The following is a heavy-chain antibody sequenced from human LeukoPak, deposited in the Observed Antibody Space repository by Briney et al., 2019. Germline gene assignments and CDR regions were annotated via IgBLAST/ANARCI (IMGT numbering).Heavy chain of an antibody. CDR3: AIGPFDLRYYYYYMVV. CDR2: IDTSGTF. D-gene: IGHD3-9*01. J-gene: IGHJ6*03. V-gene: IGHV4-61*02. Sequence: SETLSRTCTVSGDSISSGNYYWTWIRQPAGKGLEWIGRIDTSGTFKYKSSLKSRVTISADTSKNEFSLKLSSVTAADTAVYYCAIGPFDLRYYYYYMVVWRKGTTVTVSS. CDR1: GDSISSGNYY.